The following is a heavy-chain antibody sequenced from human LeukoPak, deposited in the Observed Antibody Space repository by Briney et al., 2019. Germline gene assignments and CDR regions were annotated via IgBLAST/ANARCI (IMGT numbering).Heavy chain of an antibody. CDR2: IWYDGSNK. Sequence: SGRWLRLSCAASGFTFSTYGMHGGRQAPGKGVEWVAVIWYDGSNKYYADSVKGRFTSSRDNSKNTLYLQMNRLRAEDTAVYYCARDQSSSGSFDYWGQGTMVTVSS. CDR1: GFTFSTYG. V-gene: IGHV3-33*01. CDR3: ARDQSSSGSFDY. D-gene: IGHD3-22*01. J-gene: IGHJ4*02.